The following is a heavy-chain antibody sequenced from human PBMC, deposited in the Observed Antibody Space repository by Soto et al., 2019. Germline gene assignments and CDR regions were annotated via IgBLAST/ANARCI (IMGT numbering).Heavy chain of an antibody. Sequence: SETHCVTCTVAGGSIGGYGVSWIRQKPGKGLEWIGYIYYSGSTNYNPSLKSRVTISVDTSKNQFSLKLSSVTAADTAVYYCARLGGFDCSGGSCYFDYWGQGTLVTVSS. J-gene: IGHJ4*02. V-gene: IGHV4-59*01. CDR3: ARLGGFDCSGGSCYFDY. CDR1: GGSIGGYG. D-gene: IGHD2-15*01. CDR2: IYYSGST.